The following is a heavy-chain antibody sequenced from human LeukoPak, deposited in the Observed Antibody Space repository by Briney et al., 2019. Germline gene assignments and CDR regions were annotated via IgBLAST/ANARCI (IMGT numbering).Heavy chain of an antibody. D-gene: IGHD2-15*01. V-gene: IGHV1-2*02. CDR1: GYTFTGYY. CDR2: INPNSGGT. Sequence: ASVKVSCKASGYTFTGYYMHWVRQAPGQGLEWMGWINPNSGGTNYAQKFQGRVTMTRDTSISTAYMELSRLRSDDTAVYYCAREIYCSGGSCYSGANSYYYGMDVGGKGTTVTVPS. CDR3: AREIYCSGGSCYSGANSYYYGMDV. J-gene: IGHJ6*04.